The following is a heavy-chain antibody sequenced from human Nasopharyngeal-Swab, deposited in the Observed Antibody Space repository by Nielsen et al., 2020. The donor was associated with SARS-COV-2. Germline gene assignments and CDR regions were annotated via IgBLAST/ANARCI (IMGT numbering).Heavy chain of an antibody. CDR3: VRRSSGWYGTYNWFDP. J-gene: IGHJ5*02. Sequence: SETLSLTCTVSGGSISSSSHYWGWIRQPPGKGLEWIGSVYYSGSTYYNPSLKSRVTIYVYTSKNQFSLKMSSVTAADTAVYYCVRRSSGWYGTYNWFDPWGQGALVTVSS. CDR2: VYYSGST. D-gene: IGHD6-19*01. V-gene: IGHV4-39*01. CDR1: GGSISSSSHY.